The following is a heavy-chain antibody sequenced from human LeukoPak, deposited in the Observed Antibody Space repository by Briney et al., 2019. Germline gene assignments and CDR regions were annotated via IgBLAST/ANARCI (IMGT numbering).Heavy chain of an antibody. J-gene: IGHJ1*01. Sequence: GASVKVSCKASGYTFTGYYMHWVRQAPGQGLEWMGWINPNSGGTNYAQKFQGRVTMTRDTSISTAYMELSRLRSDDTAVYYCARVHGDYVAYLQHWGQGTLVTVSS. CDR2: INPNSGGT. CDR3: ARVHGDYVAYLQH. D-gene: IGHD4-17*01. CDR1: GYTFTGYY. V-gene: IGHV1-2*02.